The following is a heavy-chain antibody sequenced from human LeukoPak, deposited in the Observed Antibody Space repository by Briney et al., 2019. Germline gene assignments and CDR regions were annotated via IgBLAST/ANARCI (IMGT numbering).Heavy chain of an antibody. Sequence: GGSLRLSCAASGFTFSSYAMSWVRQAPGKGLEWVSAISGSGGSTYYADSVKGRFTISRDNSKNTLYLQMNSLRAEDTAMYYCAKVRDTRDWYKDAFDIWGQGTRVTVSS. D-gene: IGHD6-19*01. J-gene: IGHJ3*02. CDR1: GFTFSSYA. V-gene: IGHV3-23*01. CDR2: ISGSGGST. CDR3: AKVRDTRDWYKDAFDI.